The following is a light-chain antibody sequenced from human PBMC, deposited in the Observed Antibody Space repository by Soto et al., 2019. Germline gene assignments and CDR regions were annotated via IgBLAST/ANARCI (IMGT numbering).Light chain of an antibody. Sequence: QSALTQTASVSGSPGQSITLSCTGTSSDVGSYNLVSWYQLHPGKAPKLMIYEGTKRPSGVSNRFSGSKSGSTASLTISGLQAEDEADYYCCSYAGSSSYVVFGGGTKLTVL. J-gene: IGLJ2*01. CDR3: CSYAGSSSYVV. V-gene: IGLV2-23*01. CDR1: SSDVGSYNL. CDR2: EGT.